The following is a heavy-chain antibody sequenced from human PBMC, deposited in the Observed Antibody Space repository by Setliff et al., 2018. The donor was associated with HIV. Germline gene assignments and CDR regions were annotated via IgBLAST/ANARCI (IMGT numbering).Heavy chain of an antibody. CDR1: GGSISSYY. Sequence: LSLTCSVSGGSISSYYWSWIRQPPGKGLGWIGYIYYSGSTNYNPSLKSRVTISVDTSKNQFSLKLSSMTAADTAVDYCARQGQWLVSNWFDPWGQGTLVTVSS. D-gene: IGHD6-19*01. V-gene: IGHV4-59*08. CDR2: IYYSGST. CDR3: ARQGQWLVSNWFDP. J-gene: IGHJ5*02.